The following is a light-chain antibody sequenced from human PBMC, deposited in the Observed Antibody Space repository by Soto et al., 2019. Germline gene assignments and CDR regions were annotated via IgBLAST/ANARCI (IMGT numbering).Light chain of an antibody. Sequence: QSALTQPASVSGSPGQSITISCTGTSSDVGGYNYVSWYQQHPGKAPKLMIYEVRNRPSGVSNRFSGSKSGNTASLTISGLQAEDEADYYCSSYTTSSTHWVFGGGTKLTVL. CDR3: SSYTTSSTHWV. V-gene: IGLV2-14*01. CDR1: SSDVGGYNY. CDR2: EVR. J-gene: IGLJ3*02.